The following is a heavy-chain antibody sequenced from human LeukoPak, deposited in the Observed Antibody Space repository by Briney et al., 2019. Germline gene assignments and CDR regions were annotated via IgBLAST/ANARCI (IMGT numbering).Heavy chain of an antibody. CDR1: GFTVSNNY. J-gene: IGHJ4*02. D-gene: IGHD6-19*01. CDR3: ARAPYSSGWSSYYFDC. V-gene: IGHV3-66*01. Sequence: GGSLRLSCAASGFTVSNNYMSWVRQAPGKGLEWVSVIYSDGSTYYADSVKGRFTISRDNSKNTLYLQMNSLRAEDTAVYYCARAPYSSGWSSYYFDCWGQGALVIVSS. CDR2: IYSDGST.